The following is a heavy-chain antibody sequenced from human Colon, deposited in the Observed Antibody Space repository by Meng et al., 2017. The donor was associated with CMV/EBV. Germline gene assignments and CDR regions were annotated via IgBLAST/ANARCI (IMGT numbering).Heavy chain of an antibody. CDR2: ISRDGDDT. V-gene: IGHV3-23*01. CDR3: ATLKWLNYFFEY. Sequence: CLSSGFSIPPYAMGWVRQAPGRGLEWVSSISRDGDDTYYAGSVKGRFIVSRDNSKNTLYLQVNGLRAEDTAVYYCATLKWLNYFFEYWGQGTLVTVSS. CDR1: GFSIPPYA. D-gene: IGHD5-24*01. J-gene: IGHJ4*02.